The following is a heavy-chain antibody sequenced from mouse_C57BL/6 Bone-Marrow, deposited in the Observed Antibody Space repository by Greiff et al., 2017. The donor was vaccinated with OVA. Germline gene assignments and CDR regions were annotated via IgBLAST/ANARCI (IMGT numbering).Heavy chain of an antibody. V-gene: IGHV1-59*01. CDR1: GYTFTSYW. Sequence: QVQLQQPGAELVRPGTSVKLSCKASGYTFTSYWMHWVKQRPGQGLEWIGVIDPSDSYTNYNQKVKGKATLTVDTSSSTAYMQLSSLTSEDSAVYYCARSGWLLPRDWGQGTTLTVSS. J-gene: IGHJ2*01. CDR3: ARSGWLLPRD. D-gene: IGHD2-3*01. CDR2: IDPSDSYT.